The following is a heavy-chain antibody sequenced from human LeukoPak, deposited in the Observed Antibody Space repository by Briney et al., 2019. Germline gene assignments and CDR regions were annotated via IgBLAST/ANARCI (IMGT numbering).Heavy chain of an antibody. CDR2: INSDESST. J-gene: IGHJ4*02. D-gene: IGHD6-13*01. Sequence: GGSLSLSCAASGFPFSSYWMHWVRQAPGKGLVWVSRINSDESSTSYAGSVKGRFTISRDSAKNTLYLQMNSLRAEDTAVYYCARGQQQLGSSNFDYWGQGTLVTVSS. CDR1: GFPFSSYW. CDR3: ARGQQQLGSSNFDY. V-gene: IGHV3-74*01.